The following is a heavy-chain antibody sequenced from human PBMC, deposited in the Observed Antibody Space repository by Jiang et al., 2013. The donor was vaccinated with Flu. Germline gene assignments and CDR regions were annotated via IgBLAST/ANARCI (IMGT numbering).Heavy chain of an antibody. CDR2: INPSGGST. V-gene: IGHV1-46*01. Sequence: QLVESGAEVKKPGASVKVSCKASGYTFTSYYMHWVRQAPGQGLEWMGIINPSGGSTSYAQKFQGRVTMTRDTSTSTVYMELSSLRSEDTAVYYCARGDIVVVVAATPIVKQTYGLDVWGQGTTVTVSS. D-gene: IGHD2-15*01. CDR3: ARGDIVVVVAATPIVKQTYGLDV. CDR1: GYTFTSYY. J-gene: IGHJ6*02.